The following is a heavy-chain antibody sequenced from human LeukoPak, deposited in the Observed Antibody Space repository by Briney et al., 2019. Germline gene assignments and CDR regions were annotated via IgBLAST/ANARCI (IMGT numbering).Heavy chain of an antibody. Sequence: SETLSLTCTVSGGSISGGGYFWNWIRQHPGKGLEWIGYIFNSGGTFYSPSLKSRVTISLDTSKNQIFLKLSSVTAADTAVYYCASSAGTTTPPLYGMDVWGQGTTVTVSS. D-gene: IGHD1-1*01. V-gene: IGHV4-31*03. CDR2: IFNSGGT. CDR3: ASSAGTTTPPLYGMDV. CDR1: GGSISGGGYF. J-gene: IGHJ6*02.